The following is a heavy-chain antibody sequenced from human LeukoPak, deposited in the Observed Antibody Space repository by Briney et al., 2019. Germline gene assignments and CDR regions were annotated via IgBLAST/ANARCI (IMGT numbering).Heavy chain of an antibody. Sequence: ASVKVSCKVSGYTLTELSMHWVRQAPGKGLEWMGGFDPEDGETIYAQKFQGRVTMTEDTSTDTAYMELSSLRSEDTAVYYCATVFFDSSGYYTGWFDPWGQGTLVIASS. J-gene: IGHJ5*02. V-gene: IGHV1-24*01. D-gene: IGHD3-22*01. CDR1: GYTLTELS. CDR3: ATVFFDSSGYYTGWFDP. CDR2: FDPEDGET.